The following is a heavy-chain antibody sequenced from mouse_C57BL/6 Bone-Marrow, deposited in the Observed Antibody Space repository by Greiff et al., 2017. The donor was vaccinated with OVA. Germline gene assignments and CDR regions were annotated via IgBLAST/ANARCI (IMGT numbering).Heavy chain of an antibody. CDR1: GYTFTSYG. Sequence: VQLVESGAELARPGASVKLSCKASGYTFTSYGISWVKQRTGQGLEWIGEIYPRSGNTYYNEKFKGKATLTAGKSSSTAYMELRSLTSEDSAVYFCARWDYYGSSDYAMDYWGQGTSVTVSS. V-gene: IGHV1-81*01. D-gene: IGHD1-1*01. J-gene: IGHJ4*01. CDR2: IYPRSGNT. CDR3: ARWDYYGSSDYAMDY.